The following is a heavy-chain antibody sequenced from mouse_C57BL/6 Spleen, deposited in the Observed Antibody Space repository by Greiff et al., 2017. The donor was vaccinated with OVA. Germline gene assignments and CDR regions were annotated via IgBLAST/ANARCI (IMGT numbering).Heavy chain of an antibody. CDR3: ARTYYYYGSSYDAMDY. V-gene: IGHV1-55*01. Sequence: QVQLQQPGAELVKPGASVTMSCKASGYTFTSYWITWVKQRPGQGLEWIGDIYPGSGSTNYNEKFKSKATLTVDTSSSTAYMQLSSLTSEDSAVYYCARTYYYYGSSYDAMDYWGQGTSVTVSS. CDR2: IYPGSGST. D-gene: IGHD1-1*01. J-gene: IGHJ4*01. CDR1: GYTFTSYW.